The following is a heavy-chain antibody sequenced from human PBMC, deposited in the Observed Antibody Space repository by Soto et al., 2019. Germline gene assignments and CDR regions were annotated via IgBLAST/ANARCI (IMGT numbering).Heavy chain of an antibody. CDR2: MNPNSGNT. V-gene: IGHV1-8*01. J-gene: IGHJ3*02. Sequence: GASVKVSCKASGYTFASYDINWVQQATGQGLGWMGWMNPNSGNTGYAQKFQGRVTMTRNTSISTAYMELSSLRSEDTAVYYCARVWGDYIDAFDIWGQGTMVTVSS. CDR3: ARVWGDYIDAFDI. CDR1: GYTFASYD. D-gene: IGHD4-17*01.